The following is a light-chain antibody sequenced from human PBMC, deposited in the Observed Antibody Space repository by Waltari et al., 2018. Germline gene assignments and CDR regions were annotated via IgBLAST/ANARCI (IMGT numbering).Light chain of an antibody. J-gene: IGKJ1*01. CDR2: AAS. V-gene: IGKV1-6*01. CDR1: QGIRNA. Sequence: AIQMTQSPSSLSASVGDRVTITCRASQGIRNALGWYQQKPGKAPKVLIYAASSLQSGVPTRFSGSGSGTDFTLTISSLQPDDFATYYCLQDYIYPWTFGQGTKVEIK. CDR3: LQDYIYPWT.